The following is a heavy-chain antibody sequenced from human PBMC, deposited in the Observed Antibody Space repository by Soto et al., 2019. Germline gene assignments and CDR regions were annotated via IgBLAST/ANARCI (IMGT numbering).Heavy chain of an antibody. CDR3: ASNMGRGVISQSYLDV. J-gene: IGHJ6*03. V-gene: IGHV1-18*01. CDR2: ISAYNGNT. CDR1: GYTFTSYR. D-gene: IGHD3-10*01. Sequence: ASVKVSCKASGYTFTSYRISWVRQAPGQELEWMGWISAYNGNTNYAQKLQGRVTMTTDTSTSTAYMELRSLRSDDTAVYYCASNMGRGVISQSYLDVWGKGTTVTVSS.